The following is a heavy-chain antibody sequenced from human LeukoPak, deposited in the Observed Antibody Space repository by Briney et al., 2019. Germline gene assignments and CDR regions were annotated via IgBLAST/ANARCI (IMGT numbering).Heavy chain of an antibody. CDR2: INPNSGGT. D-gene: IGHD3-22*01. Sequence: ASVKVSCKASGYTFTDYYMHWVRQAPGQGLEWMGWINPNSGGTNYAQKFQGRVTMTRDTSINTAYMELSRLRSDDTAVYYCASKWVTYYYNSSYYHYPTDVFDIWGQGTMVTVSS. J-gene: IGHJ3*02. V-gene: IGHV1-2*02. CDR1: GYTFTDYY. CDR3: ASKWVTYYYNSSYYHYPTDVFDI.